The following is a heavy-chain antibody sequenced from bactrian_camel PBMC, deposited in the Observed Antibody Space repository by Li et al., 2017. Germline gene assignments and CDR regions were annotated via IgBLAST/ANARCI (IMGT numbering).Heavy chain of an antibody. D-gene: IGHD4*01. CDR1: ENVKC. CDR2: IDTGDSTGAALT. Sequence: HVQLVESGGGSVQAGGSLRLSCQASENVKCMAWYRRTPRNERDNEREGVATIDTGDSTGAALTYYADAVKGRFTISQDTAKNTMYLQMKSIEAEDAGVYYCGADPNGYQCVLAGDYGKVPRGTTTADFPGTWARGPRSPS. CDR3: GADPNGYQCVLAGDYGKVPRGTTTADFPGT. V-gene: IGHV3S54*01. J-gene: IGHJ4*01.